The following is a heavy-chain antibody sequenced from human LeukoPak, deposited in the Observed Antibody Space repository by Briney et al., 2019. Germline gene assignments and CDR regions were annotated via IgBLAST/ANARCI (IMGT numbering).Heavy chain of an antibody. CDR2: IKTKIDGETT. CDR1: GFTFSNAW. CDR3: TRDSGYYYDSSGYSD. Sequence: GGSLRLSCAASGFTFSNAWMTWVRQAPGKELEWVGRIKTKIDGETTDYAAPVEGRFTISRDDSKSIAYLQMNSLKTEDTAVYYCTRDSGYYYDSSGYSDWGQGTLVTVSS. V-gene: IGHV3-15*01. D-gene: IGHD3-22*01. J-gene: IGHJ4*02.